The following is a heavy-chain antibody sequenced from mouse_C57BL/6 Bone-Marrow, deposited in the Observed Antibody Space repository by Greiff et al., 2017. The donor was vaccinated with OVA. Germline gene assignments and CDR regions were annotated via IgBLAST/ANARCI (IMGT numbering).Heavy chain of an antibody. V-gene: IGHV1-43*01. CDR3: ARDSGYYAMDY. D-gene: IGHD3-1*01. Sequence: EVQLQQSGPELVKPGASVKISCKASGYSFTGYYMHWVKQSPEKSLEWIGEINPSTGGTSYNQKFKGKATLTVDKSSSTAYMQLKSLTSEDSAVYYCARDSGYYAMDYWGQGTSVTVSS. CDR2: INPSTGGT. CDR1: GYSFTGYY. J-gene: IGHJ4*01.